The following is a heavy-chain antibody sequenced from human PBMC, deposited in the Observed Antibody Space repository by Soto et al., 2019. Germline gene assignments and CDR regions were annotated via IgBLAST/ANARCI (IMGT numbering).Heavy chain of an antibody. CDR1: GYTFTSYG. V-gene: IGHV1-18*01. J-gene: IGHJ6*02. Sequence: QVQLVQSGAEVKKPGASVKVSCKASGYTFTSYGISWVRQAPGQGLEWMGWISAYNGNTNYAQKLQGRVTMTTDTATSTAYMELRSLRSDDTAVYYCARGVADRGYYYYYGMDVWGQGTTVTVSS. CDR3: ARGVADRGYYYYYGMDV. D-gene: IGHD6-19*01. CDR2: ISAYNGNT.